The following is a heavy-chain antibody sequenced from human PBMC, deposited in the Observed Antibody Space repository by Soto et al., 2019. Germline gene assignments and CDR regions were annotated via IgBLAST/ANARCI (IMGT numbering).Heavy chain of an antibody. V-gene: IGHV3-33*01. Sequence: QVQLVESGGGVVQPGMSLRLSCAASGFIFRNYGMQWVRQAPGKGLEWVAIIWNDGSSYYYGDSVKGQVTISRDNGKNKVFLELNTVRADDTAVDYSSTVRGPGGSYWYFDRWGRGTLVTVTS. CDR1: GFIFRNYG. CDR3: STVRGPGGSYWYFDR. CDR2: IWNDGSSY. J-gene: IGHJ2*01.